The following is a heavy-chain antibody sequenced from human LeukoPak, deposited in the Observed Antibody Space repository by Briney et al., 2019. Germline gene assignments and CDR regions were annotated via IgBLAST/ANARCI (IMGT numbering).Heavy chain of an antibody. J-gene: IGHJ4*02. D-gene: IGHD6-13*01. V-gene: IGHV4-38-2*02. Sequence: PSETLSLTCTVSGYSISSGYYWSWIRQPPGKGLEWIGEINHSGSTNYNPSLKSRVTISIDTSKNQFSLKLRSVTAADTAMYYCARRGYSNSWLDYWGQGTLVTVSS. CDR3: ARRGYSNSWLDY. CDR2: INHSGST. CDR1: GYSISSGYY.